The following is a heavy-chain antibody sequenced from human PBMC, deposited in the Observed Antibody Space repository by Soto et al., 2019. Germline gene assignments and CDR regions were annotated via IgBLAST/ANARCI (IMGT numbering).Heavy chain of an antibody. CDR3: ARARVFYGDYVNYYYGMDV. J-gene: IGHJ6*02. D-gene: IGHD4-17*01. CDR2: IYYSGST. Sequence: SETLSLTCTVSGGSISSYYWSWIRQPPGKGLEWIGYIYYSGSTNYNPSLKSRVTISVDTSKNQFSLKLSSVTAADTAVYYCARARVFYGDYVNYYYGMDVWGQGPTVT. CDR1: GGSISSYY. V-gene: IGHV4-59*01.